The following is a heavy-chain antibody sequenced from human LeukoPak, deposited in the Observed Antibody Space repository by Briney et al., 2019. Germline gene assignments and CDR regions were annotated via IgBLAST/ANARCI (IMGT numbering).Heavy chain of an antibody. D-gene: IGHD3-16*01. J-gene: IGHJ5*02. CDR1: GFTFSSYA. Sequence: GGSLRLSCAASGFTFSSYAMSWVRQAPGKGLEWVSSISSSSSYIYYADSVKGRFTISRDNAKNSLYLQMNSLRAEDTAVYYCAREGVSLGWNWFDPWGQGTLVTVSS. CDR3: AREGVSLGWNWFDP. CDR2: ISSSSSYI. V-gene: IGHV3-21*01.